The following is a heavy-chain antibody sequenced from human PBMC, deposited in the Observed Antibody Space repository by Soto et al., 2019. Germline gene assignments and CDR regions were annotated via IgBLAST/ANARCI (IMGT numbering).Heavy chain of an antibody. CDR2: IYYSGST. Sequence: SETLSLTCTVSGGSISSYYWSWIRQPPGKGLEWIGYIYYSGSTNYNPSLKSRVTISVDTSKNQFSLKLSSVTAADTAVYYCARADPLVGYYYYMDVWGKGTTVTVSS. CDR1: GGSISSYY. CDR3: ARADPLVGYYYYMDV. J-gene: IGHJ6*03. V-gene: IGHV4-59*01. D-gene: IGHD6-6*01.